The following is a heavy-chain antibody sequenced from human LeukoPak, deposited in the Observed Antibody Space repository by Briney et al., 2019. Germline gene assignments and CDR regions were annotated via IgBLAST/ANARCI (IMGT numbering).Heavy chain of an antibody. CDR1: GFSVTNNF. V-gene: IGHV3-66*01. Sequence: GGSLRLSCAASGFSVTNNFMSWVRQAPGKGLEWVSVTSTGGTSYYPDSVKGRFTISRDSSKNTLYLQMNSLRAEDTAVYYCAREAYHYYGMDVWGQGTTVTVSS. J-gene: IGHJ6*02. D-gene: IGHD3-16*01. CDR3: AREAYHYYGMDV. CDR2: TSTGGTS.